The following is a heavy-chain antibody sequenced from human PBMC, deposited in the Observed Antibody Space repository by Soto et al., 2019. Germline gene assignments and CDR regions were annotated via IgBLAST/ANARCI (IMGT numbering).Heavy chain of an antibody. V-gene: IGHV1-18*01. J-gene: IGHJ5*02. CDR1: GYTFTSYG. Sequence: ASVKVSCKASGYTFTSYGISWVRQAPGQGLEWMGWISAYNGNTNYAQKLQGRVTMTTDTSTSTAYMELRSLRSDDTAVYYCARSAMPPPKHSSTGNWFDPWAQRTLVTVSS. CDR3: ARSAMPPPKHSSTGNWFDP. CDR2: ISAYNGNT. D-gene: IGHD6-13*01.